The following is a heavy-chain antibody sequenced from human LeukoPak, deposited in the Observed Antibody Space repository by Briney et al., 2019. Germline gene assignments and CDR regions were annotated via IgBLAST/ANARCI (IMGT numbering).Heavy chain of an antibody. D-gene: IGHD2-15*01. CDR3: ARAYCSGGSCYEVLYYYYGMDV. Sequence: ASVKVSCKASGYTFTSYDINWVRQATGQGLEWMGWMNPNSGNTGYAQKFQGRVTMTRNTSISTAYMELSSLRSEDTAVYYCARAYCSGGSCYEVLYYYYGMDVWGQGTKVTVS. CDR2: MNPNSGNT. CDR1: GYTFTSYD. J-gene: IGHJ6*02. V-gene: IGHV1-8*02.